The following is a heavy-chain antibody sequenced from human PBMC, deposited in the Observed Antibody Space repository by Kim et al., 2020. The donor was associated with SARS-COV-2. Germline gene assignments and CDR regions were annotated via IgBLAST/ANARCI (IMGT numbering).Heavy chain of an antibody. CDR3: ARDRWELLPDTEGWFDP. CDR2: IYTSGST. V-gene: IGHV4-61*02. CDR1: GGSISSGSYY. Sequence: SETLSLTCTVSGGSISSGSYYWSWIRQPAGKGLEWIGRIYTSGSTNYNPSLKSRVTISVDTSKNQFSLKLSSVTAADTAVYYCARDRWELLPDTEGWFDPWGQGTLVTVSS. J-gene: IGHJ5*02. D-gene: IGHD1-26*01.